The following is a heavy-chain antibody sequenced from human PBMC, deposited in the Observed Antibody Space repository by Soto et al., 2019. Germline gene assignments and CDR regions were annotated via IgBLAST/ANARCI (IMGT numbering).Heavy chain of an antibody. V-gene: IGHV3-33*01. Sequence: QTGGSLRLSCAASGFNLSNYGMHWVRQAPGKGLEWVAIIWYDGSKKYFADSVKGRFTISRDNFKNTLYLQMNRLRAEDTAVYYCARDHDYDSSGYYLDYWGQGTLVTVSS. CDR2: IWYDGSKK. J-gene: IGHJ4*02. CDR1: GFNLSNYG. CDR3: ARDHDYDSSGYYLDY. D-gene: IGHD3-22*01.